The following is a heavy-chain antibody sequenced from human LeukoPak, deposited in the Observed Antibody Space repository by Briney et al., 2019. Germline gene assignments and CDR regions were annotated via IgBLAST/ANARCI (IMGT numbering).Heavy chain of an antibody. V-gene: IGHV3-21*04. D-gene: IGHD6-6*01. J-gene: IGHJ4*02. CDR2: ISSSSSYI. CDR3: AKGLVGSSIADFFDY. Sequence: PGGSLRLSCAASGFTFSNYSMNWVRQAPGKGLEWVSSISSSSSYIYYADSVKGRFTISRDNAKNSLYLQMNSLRGEDMALYYCAKGLVGSSIADFFDYWGQGILVTVSS. CDR1: GFTFSNYS.